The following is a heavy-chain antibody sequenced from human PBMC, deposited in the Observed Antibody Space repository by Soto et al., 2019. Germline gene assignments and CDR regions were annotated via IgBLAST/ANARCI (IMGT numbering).Heavy chain of an antibody. J-gene: IGHJ5*02. Sequence: GGSLRLSCAASGFTFSSYAMNWVRQAPGKGLEWVAGVSASGGGTSYADSVKGRFTISRDNSKDTLYLQLSSLRAEETAVYYCARVRGGSGGAGDPLDLWGQGNLVTVSS. D-gene: IGHD2-15*01. CDR1: GFTFSSYA. V-gene: IGHV3-23*01. CDR3: ARVRGGSGGAGDPLDL. CDR2: VSASGGGT.